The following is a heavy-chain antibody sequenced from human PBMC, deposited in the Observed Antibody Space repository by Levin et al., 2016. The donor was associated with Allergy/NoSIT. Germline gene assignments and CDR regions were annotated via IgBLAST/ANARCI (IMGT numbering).Heavy chain of an antibody. Sequence: GGSLRLSCAASGFTFSTYTMHWVRQAPGKGLEWVAVISYDGSNKYYADSVKGRFTISRDNSKNTLYLQMNNLRAEDTAAYYCARPERGSGAFDIWGQGTMVTVSS. CDR1: GFTFSTYT. J-gene: IGHJ3*02. CDR2: ISYDGSNK. D-gene: IGHD5-12*01. CDR3: ARPERGSGAFDI. V-gene: IGHV3-30-3*01.